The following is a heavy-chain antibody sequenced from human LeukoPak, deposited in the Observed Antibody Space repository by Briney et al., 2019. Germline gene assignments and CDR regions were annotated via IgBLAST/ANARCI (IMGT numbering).Heavy chain of an antibody. CDR3: ARGYSYGGSYFDY. V-gene: IGHV4-34*01. CDR2: INHSGST. D-gene: IGHD5-18*01. Sequence: SETLSLTCAVYGGSFSGYYWSWIRQPPAKGLEWIGEINHSGSTNYNPSLKSRVTISVDTSKNQFSLKLISVTAADTAVYYCARGYSYGGSYFDYWGQGTLVTVSS. J-gene: IGHJ4*02. CDR1: GGSFSGYY.